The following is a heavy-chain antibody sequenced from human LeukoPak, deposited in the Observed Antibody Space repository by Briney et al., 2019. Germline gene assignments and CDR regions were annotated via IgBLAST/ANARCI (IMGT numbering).Heavy chain of an antibody. V-gene: IGHV1-69*05. D-gene: IGHD6-13*01. J-gene: IGHJ5*02. CDR1: GGTFSSYA. CDR2: IIPIFGTA. CDR3: ARWAYGQQLENRFDP. Sequence: SVKVSCKASGGTFSSYAISWVRQAPGQGLEWMGGIIPIFGTANYAQKFQSRVTITTDESTSTAYMELSSLRSEDTAVYYCARWAYGQQLENRFDPWGQGTLVTVSS.